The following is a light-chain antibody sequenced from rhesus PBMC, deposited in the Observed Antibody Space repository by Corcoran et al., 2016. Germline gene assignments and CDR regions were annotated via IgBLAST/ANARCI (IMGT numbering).Light chain of an antibody. CDR3: QQYSSSPFT. Sequence: DIQMTQSPSSLSASVGDTVTITCRASQSISSWVAWYQQKPGKAPKLLVYKASSLESGVPSRFSGSGSGTDFTLTISILQSEDFATYYCQQYSSSPFTFGPGTKLDIK. J-gene: IGKJ3*01. CDR2: KAS. V-gene: IGKV1-22*01. CDR1: QSISSW.